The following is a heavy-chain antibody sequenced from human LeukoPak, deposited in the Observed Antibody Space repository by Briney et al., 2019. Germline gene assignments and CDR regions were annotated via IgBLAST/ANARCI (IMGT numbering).Heavy chain of an antibody. V-gene: IGHV4-59*12. D-gene: IGHD5-18*01. Sequence: PSETLSLTCTVSGDSISNYYWSWIRQPPGKGLEWIGYIYNTGTTNYNPSLKSRVTISIDTSKNHFSLRLSSVTAADTAVYYCARGGRYSFGDFDSWGQGSLVTVSS. CDR1: GDSISNYY. J-gene: IGHJ4*02. CDR2: IYNTGTT. CDR3: ARGGRYSFGDFDS.